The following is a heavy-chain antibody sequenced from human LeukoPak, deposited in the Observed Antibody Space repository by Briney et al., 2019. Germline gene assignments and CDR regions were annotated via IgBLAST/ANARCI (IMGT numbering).Heavy chain of an antibody. CDR3: AKGTLDYYDSSGYYYGTDY. V-gene: IGHV1-24*01. Sequence: GASVKVSCKVSGYTLTELSMHWVRQAPGKGLEWMGGFDPEDGETIYAQKFQGRVTMTEDTSTDTAYMELSSLRSEDTAVYYCAKGTLDYYDSSGYYYGTDYWGQGTLVTVSS. CDR1: GYTLTELS. J-gene: IGHJ4*02. CDR2: FDPEDGET. D-gene: IGHD3-22*01.